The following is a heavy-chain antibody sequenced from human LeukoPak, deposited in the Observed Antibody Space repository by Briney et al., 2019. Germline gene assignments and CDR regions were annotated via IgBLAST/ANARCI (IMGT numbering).Heavy chain of an antibody. V-gene: IGHV1-46*01. D-gene: IGHD2-15*01. Sequence: GASVKVSCKASGYTFTSYYMHWVRQAPGQGLEWMGIINPSGGSTSYAQKFQGRVTMTRDMSTSTVYMELSSLRSEDTAVYYCARLTGGYCSGGSCYRDYWGQGTLVTVSS. CDR1: GYTFTSYY. CDR3: ARLTGGYCSGGSCYRDY. CDR2: INPSGGST. J-gene: IGHJ4*02.